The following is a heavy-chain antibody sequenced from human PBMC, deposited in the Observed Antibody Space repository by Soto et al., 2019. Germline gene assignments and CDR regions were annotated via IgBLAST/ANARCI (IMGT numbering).Heavy chain of an antibody. V-gene: IGHV3-23*01. CDR2: ISGNSGKT. J-gene: IGHJ4*01. D-gene: IGHD2-8*01. CDR3: AKLGFVLMELYYFHQ. CDR1: GFTFSSYA. Sequence: GGSLRLSSTASGFTFSSYAMSWVRQAPGKELEWVSTISGNSGKTNYAESVKGRFSISRDNSKNTVHLQLDSLRAEDTAVYFCAKLGFVLMELYYFHQWGHGTLVTVSS.